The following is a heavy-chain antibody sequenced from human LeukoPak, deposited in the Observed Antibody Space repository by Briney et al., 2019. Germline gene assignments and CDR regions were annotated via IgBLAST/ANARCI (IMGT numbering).Heavy chain of an antibody. CDR1: GITFSSYA. D-gene: IGHD3-22*01. CDR3: ATNPQASYYYDSSGDY. Sequence: GGSLRLSCAASGITFSSYAMSWVRQAPGKGLEWVSAISGSGGSTYYADSVKGRFTISRDNSKNTLYLQMNSLRAEDTAVYYCATNPQASYYYDSSGDYWGQGTLVTVSS. V-gene: IGHV3-23*01. J-gene: IGHJ4*02. CDR2: ISGSGGST.